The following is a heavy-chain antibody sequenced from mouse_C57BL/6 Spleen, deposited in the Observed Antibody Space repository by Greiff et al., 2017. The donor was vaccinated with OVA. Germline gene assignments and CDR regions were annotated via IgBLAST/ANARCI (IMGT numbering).Heavy chain of an antibody. Sequence: QVQLQQPGAELVMPGASVKLSCKASGYTFTSSWLHWVKQRPGQGLEWIGEIAPSDSYTNYNQKFTGKSTLTVDKSSSTAYMQLSSLTSEDSAVYYCARLKDYFDYWGQGTTLTVSS. J-gene: IGHJ2*01. D-gene: IGHD1-3*01. CDR3: ARLKDYFDY. CDR1: GYTFTSSW. V-gene: IGHV1-69*01. CDR2: IAPSDSYT.